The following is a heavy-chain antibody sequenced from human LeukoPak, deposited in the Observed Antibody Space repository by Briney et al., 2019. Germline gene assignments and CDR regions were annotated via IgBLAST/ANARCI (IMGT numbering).Heavy chain of an antibody. D-gene: IGHD5-24*01. CDR1: GFSFSSYE. Sequence: GGSLRLSCAASGFSFSSYEIHWVRQAPGKGLEWVSYISSSGTTMYYADSVKGRFTISRDNAKNSLYLQMNSLRAEDMALYYCAKDIGDGYNHDAFDIWGQGTMVTVSS. CDR3: AKDIGDGYNHDAFDI. CDR2: ISSSGTTM. V-gene: IGHV3-48*03. J-gene: IGHJ3*02.